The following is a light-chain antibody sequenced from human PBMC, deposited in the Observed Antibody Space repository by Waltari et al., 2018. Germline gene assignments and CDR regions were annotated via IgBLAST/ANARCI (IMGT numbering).Light chain of an antibody. Sequence: FPGQSNPISCTGTSSDICAYDFFSWYQQPPGQAPQIVISDVTNRPSGASHRFSASKSGNTASLTISALQAEDEADYYCCSYTSSDSYVFGPGTKVTV. J-gene: IGLJ1*01. CDR1: SSDICAYDF. CDR2: DVT. CDR3: CSYTSSDSYV. V-gene: IGLV2-14*03.